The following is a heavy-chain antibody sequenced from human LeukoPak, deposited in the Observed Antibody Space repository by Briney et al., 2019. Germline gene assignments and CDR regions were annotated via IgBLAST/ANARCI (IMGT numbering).Heavy chain of an antibody. D-gene: IGHD5-24*01. CDR2: INPNSGGT. Sequence: GASVKVSCKASGYTFTGYYMHWVRQAPGQGLEWRGRINPNSGGTNYAQKFQGRVTMTRDTSISTAYMELSRLRSDDTAVYYCARVWDGYNYGWFDSWGRGTLVTVSS. J-gene: IGHJ5*01. CDR1: GYTFTGYY. CDR3: ARVWDGYNYGWFDS. V-gene: IGHV1-2*06.